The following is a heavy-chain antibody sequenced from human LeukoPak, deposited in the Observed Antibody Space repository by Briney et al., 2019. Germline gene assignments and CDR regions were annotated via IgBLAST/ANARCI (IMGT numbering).Heavy chain of an antibody. CDR2: TYNSGST. CDR3: ARGRSSPLWFGEANFDY. J-gene: IGHJ4*02. Sequence: SETLSLTCTVSGGSISIYYWSWIRQPPGKGLEWIGYTYNSGSTNYNPSLKSRVTISVDTSKNQFSLKLSSVTAADTAAYYCARGRSSPLWFGEANFDYWGQGTLVTVSS. D-gene: IGHD3-10*01. CDR1: GGSISIYY. V-gene: IGHV4-59*01.